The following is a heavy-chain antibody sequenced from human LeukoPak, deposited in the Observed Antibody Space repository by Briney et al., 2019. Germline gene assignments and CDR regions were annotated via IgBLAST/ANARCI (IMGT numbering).Heavy chain of an antibody. CDR2: IYYSGST. CDR1: GGSISSYY. V-gene: IGHV4-59*01. D-gene: IGHD3-3*01. J-gene: IGHJ4*02. CDR3: ARENVYDFWSGYYDN. Sequence: PSETLSLTCTVSGGSISSYYWSWIRQPPGKGLEWIGYIYYSGSTNYNPSLKSRVTISVDTSKNQFSLKLSSVTAADTAVYHCARENVYDFWSGYYDNWGQGTLVTVSS.